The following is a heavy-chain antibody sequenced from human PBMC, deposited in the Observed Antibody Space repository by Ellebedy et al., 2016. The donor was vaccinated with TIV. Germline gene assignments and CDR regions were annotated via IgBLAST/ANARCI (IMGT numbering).Heavy chain of an antibody. J-gene: IGHJ3*02. CDR1: GYTFTSYG. CDR2: ISAYNGNT. D-gene: IGHD2-2*01. CDR3: ARDLEDIVVVPAARSDAFDI. V-gene: IGHV1-18*01. Sequence: ASVKVSXXASGYTFTSYGISWVRQPPGQGLEWMGWISAYNGNTNYAQKLQGRVTMTTDTSTSTAYMELRSLRSDDTAVYYCARDLEDIVVVPAARSDAFDIWGQGTMVTVSS.